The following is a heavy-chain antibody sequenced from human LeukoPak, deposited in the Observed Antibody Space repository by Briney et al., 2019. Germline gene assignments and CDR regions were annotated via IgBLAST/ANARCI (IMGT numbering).Heavy chain of an antibody. D-gene: IGHD2-15*01. CDR1: GYTFTSYD. Sequence: ASVKVSCKASGYTFTSYDINWVRQATGQGLEWMGWMNPNNDNRGYAQKFQGRVTMTRDTSTSTVYMELSSLRSEDTAVYYCAREGYCSGGSCTYAFDIWGQGTMVTVSS. CDR3: AREGYCSGGSCTYAFDI. CDR2: MNPNNDNR. J-gene: IGHJ3*02. V-gene: IGHV1-8*01.